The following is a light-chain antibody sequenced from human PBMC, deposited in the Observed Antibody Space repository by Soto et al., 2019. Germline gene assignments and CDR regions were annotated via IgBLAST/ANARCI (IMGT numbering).Light chain of an antibody. J-gene: IGLJ2*01. CDR3: NSYTSSSAVV. V-gene: IGLV2-14*01. CDR1: RDDIGAYDY. CDR2: EVT. Sequence: QSGLTQPASVSGSPGQSITISCAGTRDDIGAYDYVSWYQQHPGNAPKLLVYEVTNRPSGVSDRFSGSKSGNTASLTISGLQAEDEADYYCNSYTSSSAVVFGGGTKVTVL.